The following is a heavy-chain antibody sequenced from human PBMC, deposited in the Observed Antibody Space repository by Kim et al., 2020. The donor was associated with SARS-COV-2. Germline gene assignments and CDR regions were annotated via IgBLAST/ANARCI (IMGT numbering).Heavy chain of an antibody. CDR1: GFTFTSYA. CDR3: TKRTSGAWPFDY. D-gene: IGHD2-2*01. Sequence: GGSLRLSCEASGFTFTSYAMTWVRQAPGKGLEWVASIGITGGNTYYADSVKGRFTISRDNSRDTLFLHMNSLRAEDTAVYYCTKRTSGAWPFDYFGQGTLVTVSS. V-gene: IGHV3-23*01. CDR2: IGITGGNT. J-gene: IGHJ4*02.